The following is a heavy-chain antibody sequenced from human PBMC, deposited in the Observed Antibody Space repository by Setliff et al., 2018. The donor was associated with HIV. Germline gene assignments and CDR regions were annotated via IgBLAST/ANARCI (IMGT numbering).Heavy chain of an antibody. CDR3: VRHRSAVAGTRIGYCYYMDV. J-gene: IGHJ6*03. CDR2: IYPGDSDI. D-gene: IGHD6-19*01. V-gene: IGHV5-51*01. Sequence: TCEASGYTFTNYWIGWVRQMPGKGLEWMGIIYPGDSDIIYSPSFQGQVTISADKSITTAYLQWSSLKASDTAIYYCVRHRSAVAGTRIGYCYYMDVWGKGTTVTVSS. CDR1: GYTFTNYW.